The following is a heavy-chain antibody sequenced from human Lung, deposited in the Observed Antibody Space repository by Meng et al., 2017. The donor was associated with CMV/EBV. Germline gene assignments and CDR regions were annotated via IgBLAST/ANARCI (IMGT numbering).Heavy chain of an antibody. V-gene: IGHV4-4*07. J-gene: IGHJ5*02. CDR2: ISASGNT. CDR3: ARDFGSSWYPNWFDP. D-gene: IGHD6-13*01. Sequence: QVQLQSAGPRLVQPATLPLLSCTVSSAFSTSYYWSWIRQSAGKGLEWIGRISASGNTSYNPSLKSRVTMSVDTSKNQFSLKLSSVTAADTAVYYCARDFGSSWYPNWFDPWGQGTLVTVSS. CDR1: SAFSTSYY.